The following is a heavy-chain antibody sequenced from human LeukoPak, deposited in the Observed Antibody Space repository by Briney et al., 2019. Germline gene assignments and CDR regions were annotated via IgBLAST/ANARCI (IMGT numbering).Heavy chain of an antibody. Sequence: GESLKISCKGSGYSFTSYWIAWVRQMPGKGLEWMGIVYPGDSDSTYSPSFQGQVTISADKSISTAYLQWSSLKASDTATYYCARTFGRPAANGAFDIWGQGTMVTVSS. V-gene: IGHV5-51*01. CDR2: VYPGDSDS. J-gene: IGHJ3*02. CDR1: GYSFTSYW. CDR3: ARTFGRPAANGAFDI. D-gene: IGHD2-2*01.